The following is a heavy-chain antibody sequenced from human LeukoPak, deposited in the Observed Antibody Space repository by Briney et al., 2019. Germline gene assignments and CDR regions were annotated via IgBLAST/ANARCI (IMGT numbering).Heavy chain of an antibody. D-gene: IGHD1-26*01. Sequence: PGGSLRLSCAASGFTFSSYSMNWVRQAPGKGLEWVSYISSSSTIYYADSVKGRFTISRDNAKNSLYLQMNSLRAEDTAVHYCASFSGSYHSFDYWGQGTLVTVSS. CDR2: ISSSSTI. CDR3: ASFSGSYHSFDY. CDR1: GFTFSSYS. V-gene: IGHV3-48*01. J-gene: IGHJ4*02.